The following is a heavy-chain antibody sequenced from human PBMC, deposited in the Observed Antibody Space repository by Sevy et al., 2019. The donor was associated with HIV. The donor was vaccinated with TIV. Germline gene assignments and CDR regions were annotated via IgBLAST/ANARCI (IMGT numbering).Heavy chain of an antibody. Sequence: ASVKVSCKVSGYTLTELSMHWVRQAPGKALEWMGSFDPEDGETIYQQKFQGRVTLTEDTSTDTAYMELSSLRSEDTAVYYCATTKDYYDSSGYPFDYWGQGTLVTVSS. CDR1: GYTLTELS. CDR3: ATTKDYYDSSGYPFDY. D-gene: IGHD3-22*01. CDR2: FDPEDGET. J-gene: IGHJ4*02. V-gene: IGHV1-24*01.